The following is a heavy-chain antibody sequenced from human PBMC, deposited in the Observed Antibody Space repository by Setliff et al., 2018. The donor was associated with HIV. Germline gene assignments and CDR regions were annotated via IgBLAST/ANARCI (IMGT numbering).Heavy chain of an antibody. V-gene: IGHV4-39*02. D-gene: IGHD3-22*01. J-gene: IGHJ4*01. CDR1: GGSISNGNYY. CDR2: GVNSGRS. Sequence: SETLSLTCTVSGGSISNGNYYWAWIRQSPGKGLEWIGSGVNSGRSYYNPSLKSRVTVSVDTSTNHLSLRLTSVTAADTAMYYCARYNYYDLENYNYYFDYWGHGTLVTSPQ. CDR3: ARYNYYDLENYNYYFDY.